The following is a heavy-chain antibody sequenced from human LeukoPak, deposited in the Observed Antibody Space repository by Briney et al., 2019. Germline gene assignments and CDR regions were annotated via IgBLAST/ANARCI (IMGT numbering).Heavy chain of an antibody. J-gene: IGHJ4*02. CDR2: INHSGST. V-gene: IGHV4-34*01. D-gene: IGHD2-2*01. CDR1: GGSFSGYY. CDR3: ARGGVNCSSTSCYSPFDY. Sequence: SETLSLTCAVYGGSFSGYYWSWIRQPPGKGLEWIGEINHSGSTNYNPSLKSRVTISVDMSKNQFSLKLSSVTAADTAVYYCARGGVNCSSTSCYSPFDYWGQGTLVTVSS.